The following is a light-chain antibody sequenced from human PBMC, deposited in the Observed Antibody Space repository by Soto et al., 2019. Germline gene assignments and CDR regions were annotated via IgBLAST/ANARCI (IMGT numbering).Light chain of an antibody. Sequence: QSALTQPPSVSGSPGQSITISCTGTRSDVGGYNFVSWYQQHPGKAPKLIISDVSNRPSGVSTRFSGSKSGNTATLTISGLQAEDEADYSCSSYTSINTHVFGTGTKLTVL. J-gene: IGLJ1*01. CDR3: SSYTSINTHV. CDR2: DVS. V-gene: IGLV2-14*01. CDR1: RSDVGGYNF.